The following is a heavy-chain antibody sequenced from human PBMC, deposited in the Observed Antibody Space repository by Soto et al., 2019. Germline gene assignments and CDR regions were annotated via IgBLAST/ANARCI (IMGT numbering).Heavy chain of an antibody. D-gene: IGHD1-1*01. CDR1: GFTFSSYG. CDR2: ISYDGSNK. J-gene: IGHJ4*02. V-gene: IGHV3-30*18. CDR3: AKVGYNWNDGDYYFDY. Sequence: GGSLRLSCAASGFTFSSYGMHWVRQAPGKGLEWVAVISYDGSNKYYADSVKGRFTISRDNSKDTLYLQMNSLRAEDTAVYYCAKVGYNWNDGDYYFDYWGQGTLVTVSS.